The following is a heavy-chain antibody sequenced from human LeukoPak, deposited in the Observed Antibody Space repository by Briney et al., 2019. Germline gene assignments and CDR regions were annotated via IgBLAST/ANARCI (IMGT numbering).Heavy chain of an antibody. D-gene: IGHD5-24*01. V-gene: IGHV1-46*01. CDR3: ALLEMGTIH. J-gene: IGHJ4*02. CDR2: LNPSGGST. CDR1: GYTFTSYY. Sequence: GASVKVSCKASGYTFTSYYIHWVRQAPGQGLEWMGILNPSGGSTDYAQKFQGRVSMTRDTSSSTVYMELSSLKSEDTATYYCALLEMGTIHWGQGTLVIVSS.